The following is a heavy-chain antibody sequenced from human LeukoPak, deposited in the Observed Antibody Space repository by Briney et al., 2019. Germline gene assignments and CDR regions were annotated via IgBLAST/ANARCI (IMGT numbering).Heavy chain of an antibody. CDR2: IYYSGST. Sequence: SETLSLTCTVSNYSISSGYYWGWIRQPPGKGLEWIGYIYYSGSTNYNPSLKSRVTISVDTSKNQFSLKLSSVTAADTAVYYCARETSQKGAHYMDVWGKGTTVTISS. CDR3: ARETSQKGAHYMDV. D-gene: IGHD3-16*01. V-gene: IGHV4-61*01. J-gene: IGHJ6*03. CDR1: NYSISSGYY.